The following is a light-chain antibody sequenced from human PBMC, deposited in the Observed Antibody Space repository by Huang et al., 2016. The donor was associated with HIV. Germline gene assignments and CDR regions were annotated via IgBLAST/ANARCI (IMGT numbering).Light chain of an antibody. J-gene: IGKJ4*01. V-gene: IGKV3-11*01. CDR1: QSVGNY. CDR3: QQRSSGVT. CDR2: DTS. Sequence: IVLTQSPATLSWYPGERVTLSCRASQSVGNYIAWYQQHPGQSPKLLIYDTSNRATGTPVRFSGSGSGTDFTLTLSSLESEDFAVYYCQQRSSGVTFGGGTKVQVK.